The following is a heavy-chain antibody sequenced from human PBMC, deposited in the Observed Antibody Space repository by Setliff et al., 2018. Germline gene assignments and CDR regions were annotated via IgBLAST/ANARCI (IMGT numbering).Heavy chain of an antibody. CDR2: ISVYNGKT. Sequence: ASVKVSCKASGYTFTSYGCSWVRQAPGQGLEWMGWISVYNGKTKYAQKFQGRVTMTTDTSTRTAYMEVTSLRSDDTAVYYCATEKFPGDWGDYWGQGTLVTVSS. CDR1: GYTFTSYG. D-gene: IGHD2-21*01. CDR3: ATEKFPGDWGDY. J-gene: IGHJ4*02. V-gene: IGHV1-18*01.